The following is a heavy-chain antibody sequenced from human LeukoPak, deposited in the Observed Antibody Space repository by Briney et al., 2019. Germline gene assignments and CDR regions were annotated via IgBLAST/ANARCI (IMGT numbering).Heavy chain of an antibody. Sequence: GGSLRLSCAASGFTFSSYWMSWVRQAPGKGQEWVANIKQDGSEKYYVDSVKGRFNISRDNAKNSLYLQMNSLRAEDTAVYYCAREVPYYYDSSGDWGQGTLVTVSS. CDR1: GFTFSSYW. D-gene: IGHD3-22*01. CDR3: AREVPYYYDSSGD. CDR2: IKQDGSEK. V-gene: IGHV3-7*01. J-gene: IGHJ4*02.